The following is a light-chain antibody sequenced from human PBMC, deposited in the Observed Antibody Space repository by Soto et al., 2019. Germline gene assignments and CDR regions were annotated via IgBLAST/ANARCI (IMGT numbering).Light chain of an antibody. Sequence: QSVLTQPPSVSGAPGQRVTISCTGSSSNIGAGYDVHWYQQLPGTAPKLLIYGNSNRPSGVPDRFSGSKSGTSASLAITGLRAEDGADYYCQSYASSLRVLFGGGTKLTVL. CDR2: GNS. CDR1: SSNIGAGYD. J-gene: IGLJ2*01. V-gene: IGLV1-40*01. CDR3: QSYASSLRVL.